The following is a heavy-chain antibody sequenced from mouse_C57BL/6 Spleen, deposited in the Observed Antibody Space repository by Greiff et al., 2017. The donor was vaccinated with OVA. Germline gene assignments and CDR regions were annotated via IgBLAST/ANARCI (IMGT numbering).Heavy chain of an antibody. CDR2: IDPSDSYT. D-gene: IGHD1-1*01. V-gene: IGHV1-69*01. J-gene: IGHJ2*01. Sequence: QVQLQQPGAELVMPGASVKLSCKASGYTFTSYWMHWVKQRPGQGLEWIGEIDPSDSYTNYNQKFKGKSTLTVDKSSSTAYMQLSSLTSEDSAVYYCARWGDYYGSSYNYFDYWGQGTTLTVSS. CDR1: GYTFTSYW. CDR3: ARWGDYYGSSYNYFDY.